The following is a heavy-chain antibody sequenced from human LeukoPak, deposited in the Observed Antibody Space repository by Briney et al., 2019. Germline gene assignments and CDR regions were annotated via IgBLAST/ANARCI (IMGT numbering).Heavy chain of an antibody. CDR2: IYTSGST. Sequence: PSETLSLTCTVSGGSISSGSYYWSWIRQPAGKGLEWIGRIYTSGSTNYNPSLKSRVTISVDTSKNQFSLKLSSVTAADTAVYYCARGPHYYGSGSYYWGQGTLVTVSS. CDR3: ARGPHYYGSGSYY. CDR1: GGSISSGSYY. V-gene: IGHV4-61*02. J-gene: IGHJ4*02. D-gene: IGHD3-10*01.